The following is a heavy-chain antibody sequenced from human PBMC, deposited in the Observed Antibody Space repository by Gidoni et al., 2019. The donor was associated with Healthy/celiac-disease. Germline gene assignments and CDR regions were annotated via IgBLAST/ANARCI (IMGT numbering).Heavy chain of an antibody. J-gene: IGHJ4*02. CDR3: AKESSRFGVVIGYYFDY. V-gene: IGHV3-9*01. CDR1: GFPFDDYA. D-gene: IGHD3-3*01. CDR2: ISWNSGSI. Sequence: EVQLVESGGGLVQPGRSLRLSCAASGFPFDDYAMHWVRQAPGKGLEWVSGISWNSGSIGYADSVKGRFTISRDNAKNSLYLQMNSLRAEDTALYYCAKESSRFGVVIGYYFDYWGQGTLVTVSS.